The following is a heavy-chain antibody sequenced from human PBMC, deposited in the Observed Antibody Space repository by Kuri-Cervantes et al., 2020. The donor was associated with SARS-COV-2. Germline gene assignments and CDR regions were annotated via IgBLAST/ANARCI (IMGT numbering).Heavy chain of an antibody. J-gene: IGHJ4*02. CDR2: IIPIFGIA. CDR3: ARGIVVVVAAMGYFDY. D-gene: IGHD2-15*01. V-gene: IGHV1-69*04. CDR1: GGTFSSYA. Sequence: SVKVSCKASGGTFSSYAISWVRQAPGQGLEWMGRIIPIFGIANYAQKFQGRVTITADKSTSTAYMELSSLRSEDTAVYYCARGIVVVVAAMGYFDYWGQGTLVTVSS.